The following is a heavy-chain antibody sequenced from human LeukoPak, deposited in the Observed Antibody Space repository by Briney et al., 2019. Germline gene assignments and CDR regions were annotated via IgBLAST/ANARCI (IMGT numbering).Heavy chain of an antibody. Sequence: SETLSLTCTVSGGSITSYYWSWIRQPPGKGLEYICYIYYSGSSNYNPSLKGRVTISVDTSKNQFSLKLNSVTAADTAVYYCASILYGANGFDFWGQGILVTVSS. CDR3: ASILYGANGFDF. J-gene: IGHJ4*02. D-gene: IGHD4/OR15-4a*01. V-gene: IGHV4-59*01. CDR1: GGSITSYY. CDR2: IYYSGSS.